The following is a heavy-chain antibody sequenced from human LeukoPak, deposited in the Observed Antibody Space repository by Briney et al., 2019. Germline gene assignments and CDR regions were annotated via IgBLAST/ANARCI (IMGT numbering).Heavy chain of an antibody. CDR3: ARGLKYSSSWYRRW. CDR1: GSTFSSYS. CDR2: ISSSSSTI. J-gene: IGHJ4*02. V-gene: IGHV3-48*01. D-gene: IGHD6-13*01. Sequence: PGGSLRLSCAASGSTFSSYSMNWVRQAPGKGLEWVSYISSSSSTIYYADSVKGRFTISRDNAKNSLYLQMNSLRAEDTAVYYCARGLKYSSSWYRRWWGQGTLVTVSS.